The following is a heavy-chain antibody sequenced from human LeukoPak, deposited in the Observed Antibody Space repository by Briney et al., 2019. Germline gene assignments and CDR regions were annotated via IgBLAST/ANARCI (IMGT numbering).Heavy chain of an antibody. CDR3: AREAYYYGSGSINEGGFDY. J-gene: IGHJ4*02. CDR2: ISSSSSYI. CDR1: GFTFSSYS. D-gene: IGHD3-10*01. Sequence: PGGSLRLSCAASGFTFSSYSMNWVRQAPGKGLEWVSSISSSSSYIYYADSVKGRFTISRDNAKNSLYLQMDSLRAEDTALYHCAREAYYYGSGSINEGGFDYWGQGTLVTVSS. V-gene: IGHV3-21*04.